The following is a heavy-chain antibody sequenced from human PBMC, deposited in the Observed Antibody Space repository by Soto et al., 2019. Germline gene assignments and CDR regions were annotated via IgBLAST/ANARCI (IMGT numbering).Heavy chain of an antibody. CDR2: IIPIFGTA. D-gene: IGHD3-10*01. Sequence: QVQLVQSGAEVKKPGSSVKVSCKASGGTFSSYAISWVRQAPGQGLEWMGGIIPIFGTANYAQKFQGRVTITADESTSTAYMKLSSLRSEDTAVYYCAREGVTGFYYGMDGWGQGTTVTVS. J-gene: IGHJ6*02. CDR1: GGTFSSYA. V-gene: IGHV1-69*01. CDR3: AREGVTGFYYGMDG.